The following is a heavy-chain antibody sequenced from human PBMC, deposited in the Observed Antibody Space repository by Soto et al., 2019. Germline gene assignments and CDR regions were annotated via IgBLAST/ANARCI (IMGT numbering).Heavy chain of an antibody. CDR1: GFTFSSYA. CDR3: ARVGSGYCSGGSCYSYLFDY. CDR2: ISCSGGST. V-gene: IGHV3-23*01. D-gene: IGHD2-15*01. J-gene: IGHJ4*02. Sequence: GSLRLSCAASGFTFSSYAMSWVRQAPGKGLEWVSAISCSGGSTYYADSVKGRFTISRDNSKNTLYLQMSSLRAEDTAVYYCARVGSGYCSGGSCYSYLFDYWGQGTLVTVSS.